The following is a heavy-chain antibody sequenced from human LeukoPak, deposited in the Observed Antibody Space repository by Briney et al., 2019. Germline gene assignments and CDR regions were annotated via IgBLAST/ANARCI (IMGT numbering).Heavy chain of an antibody. CDR1: GFTFSTYG. Sequence: GGSLRLSCAASGFTFSTYGMHWVRQAPGKGLEWVAVISYDGSNKYFADSVKGRFTISRDNSKNTLYLQMNSLRAEDTAVYYCARPQSSSGYYWPFDDWGQGTLVTVSS. V-gene: IGHV3-30*03. CDR3: ARPQSSSGYYWPFDD. D-gene: IGHD3-22*01. CDR2: ISYDGSNK. J-gene: IGHJ4*02.